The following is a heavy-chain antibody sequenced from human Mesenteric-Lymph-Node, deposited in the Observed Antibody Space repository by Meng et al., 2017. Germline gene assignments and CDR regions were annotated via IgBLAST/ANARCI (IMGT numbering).Heavy chain of an antibody. CDR1: GFTFDDYA. Sequence: GESLKISCAASGFTFDDYAMHWVRQAPGKGLEWVSLISWDGGSTYYADSVKGRFTISRDNSKNSLYLQMNSLRAEDTALYYCAKDMLYYYGSGSYQADAFDIWGQGTMVTVSS. CDR2: ISWDGGST. CDR3: AKDMLYYYGSGSYQADAFDI. D-gene: IGHD3-10*01. V-gene: IGHV3-43D*03. J-gene: IGHJ3*02.